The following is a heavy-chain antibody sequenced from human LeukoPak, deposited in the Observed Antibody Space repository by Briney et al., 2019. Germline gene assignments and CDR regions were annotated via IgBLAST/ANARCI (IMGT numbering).Heavy chain of an antibody. V-gene: IGHV4-30-2*01. Sequence: SETLSLTCAVSGGSISSGGYSWSWIRQPPGKGLEWIGYIYHSGSTYYNPSLKSRVTISVDRSKNQFSLKLSSVTAADTAVYYCARVLYSGYEWNDAFDIWGQGTMVTVSS. CDR3: ARVLYSGYEWNDAFDI. J-gene: IGHJ3*02. D-gene: IGHD5-12*01. CDR2: IYHSGST. CDR1: GGSISSGGYS.